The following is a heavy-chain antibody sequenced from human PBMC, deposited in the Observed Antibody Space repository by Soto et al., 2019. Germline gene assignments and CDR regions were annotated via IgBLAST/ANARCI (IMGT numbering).Heavy chain of an antibody. CDR2: IYWDDDK. J-gene: IGHJ5*02. D-gene: IGHD3-10*01. CDR3: AHRRPWSSNWNSGWFDP. Sequence: QITLKESGPPRVKPTQTLALTCNFSGFSLSTSGVGVGWIRQSPGKALEWLAVIYWDDDKRYSPSLRSRLTISKDTSKNQVVLLMTNMDPVDTGTYYCAHRRPWSSNWNSGWFDPWGQGTLVTVSS. V-gene: IGHV2-5*02. CDR1: GFSLSTSGVG.